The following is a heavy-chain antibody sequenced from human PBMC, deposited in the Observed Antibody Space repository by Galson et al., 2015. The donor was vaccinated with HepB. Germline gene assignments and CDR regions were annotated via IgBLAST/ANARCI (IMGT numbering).Heavy chain of an antibody. CDR3: ATDRERDGNNAGFDY. J-gene: IGHJ4*02. CDR2: IRDSGDST. CDR1: GFTFSSYA. V-gene: IGHV3-23*01. D-gene: IGHD5-24*01. Sequence: SLRLSCAASGFTFSSYAMSWVRQAPGKGLEWVSAIRDSGDSTYYADSVKGRFTISRDNSKNTLYLQMNSLRAEDTAVYYCATDRERDGNNAGFDYWGQGTLVIVSS.